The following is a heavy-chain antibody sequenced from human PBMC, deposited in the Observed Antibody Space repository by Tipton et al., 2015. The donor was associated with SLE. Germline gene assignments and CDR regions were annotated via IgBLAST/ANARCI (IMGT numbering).Heavy chain of an antibody. CDR2: IYYSGST. CDR3: ARHDSSSPNRPVDY. V-gene: IGHV4-39*01. CDR1: GFSISSSSYT. Sequence: TLSLTCTVSGFSISSSSYTWGWIRQPPGKGLEWIGSIYYSGSTYYNPSLESRATISLDTSKNHFSLKLSSVIAADTAVYYCARHDSSSPNRPVDYWGQGTLVTVSS. D-gene: IGHD6-6*01. J-gene: IGHJ4*02.